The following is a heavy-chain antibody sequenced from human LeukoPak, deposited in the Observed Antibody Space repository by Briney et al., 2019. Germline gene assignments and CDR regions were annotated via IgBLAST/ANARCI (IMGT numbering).Heavy chain of an antibody. D-gene: IGHD3-3*02. CDR1: GGSISSSSYY. Sequence: SETLSLTCTVSGGSISSSSYYWGWIRQPPGKGLEWIGRIDYSGSTYYNPSRKSRVTISVDTSKNQSSLKLSSVTAADPAVSYCARHFWSGYYFDYWGQGTLVTASS. CDR2: IDYSGST. V-gene: IGHV4-39*07. CDR3: ARHFWSGYYFDY. J-gene: IGHJ4*02.